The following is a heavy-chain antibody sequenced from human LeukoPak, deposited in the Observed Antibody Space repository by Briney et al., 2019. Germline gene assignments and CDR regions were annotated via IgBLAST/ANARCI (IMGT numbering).Heavy chain of an antibody. D-gene: IGHD3-22*01. Sequence: GGSLRLSCAASGFTFSSYGMHWVRQAPGKGLEWVAVISYDGSNKYYADSVKGRFTISRDNSKNTLYLQMISLRAEDTAVYYCAKAKDSSGYYPYYWGQGTLVTVSS. J-gene: IGHJ4*02. CDR2: ISYDGSNK. V-gene: IGHV3-30*18. CDR1: GFTFSSYG. CDR3: AKAKDSSGYYPYY.